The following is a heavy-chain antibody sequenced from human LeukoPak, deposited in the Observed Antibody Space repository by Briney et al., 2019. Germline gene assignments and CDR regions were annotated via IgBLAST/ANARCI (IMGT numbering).Heavy chain of an antibody. CDR2: IWYDGSNK. Sequence: GRSLRLSCAASGFTFSSYGMHWVRQAPGKGLEWVAVIWYDGSNKYYADSVKGRFTISRNNSKNTLYLQMNSLRAEDTAVYYCARDWDGYNFPDYWGQGTLVTVSS. D-gene: IGHD5-24*01. V-gene: IGHV3-33*01. J-gene: IGHJ4*02. CDR3: ARDWDGYNFPDY. CDR1: GFTFSSYG.